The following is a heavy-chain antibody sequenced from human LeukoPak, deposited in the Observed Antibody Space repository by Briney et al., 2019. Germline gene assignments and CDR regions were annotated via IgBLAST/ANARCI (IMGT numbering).Heavy chain of an antibody. CDR1: GGSFTGHY. Sequence: TSETLSLTCAVSGGSFTGHYWSWIRQPPGKALEWIGYVYSSGTTTYNPSLESRVTISVDTSKNQFSLKLSSVTAADTAVYYCARGEYYFDYWGQGTLVTVSS. CDR3: ARGEYYFDY. V-gene: IGHV4-59*08. CDR2: VYSSGTT. J-gene: IGHJ4*02.